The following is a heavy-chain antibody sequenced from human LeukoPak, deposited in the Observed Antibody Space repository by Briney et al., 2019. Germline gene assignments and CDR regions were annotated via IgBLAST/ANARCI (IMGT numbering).Heavy chain of an antibody. D-gene: IGHD3-10*01. V-gene: IGHV1-2*02. CDR1: GYTFTGYY. Sequence: GASVKVSCKASGYTFTGYYMHWVRQAPGQGLEWMGWINPNSGGTNYAQKFQGRVTMTRDTSISTAYMELSRLRSDDTAVYYCARAKYGSGSYYKDSDWGQGTLVTVSS. CDR3: ARAKYGSGSYYKDSD. J-gene: IGHJ4*02. CDR2: INPNSGGT.